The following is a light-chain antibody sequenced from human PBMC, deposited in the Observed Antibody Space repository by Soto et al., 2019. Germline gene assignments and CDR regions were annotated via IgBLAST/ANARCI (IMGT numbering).Light chain of an antibody. CDR3: SSSTSVSILI. Sequence: QSALTQPASVSGSPGQSITISCTGTRRDVGGYNYVSWYQQHPGKAPKLMISEVNNRPSGVSDRFSGSKSGSTASLTISGLQAEDEADYFCSSSTSVSILIFGGGTKVTVL. V-gene: IGLV2-14*01. J-gene: IGLJ2*01. CDR2: EVN. CDR1: RRDVGGYNY.